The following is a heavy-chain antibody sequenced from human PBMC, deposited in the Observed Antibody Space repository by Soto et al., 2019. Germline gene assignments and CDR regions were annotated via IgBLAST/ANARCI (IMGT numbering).Heavy chain of an antibody. Sequence: QVQLVESGGGLVKPGGSLRLSCAASGFTFSDYYMSWIRQAPGKGLESVSYISSSSSSTNYADSVKGRFTISRDNTKNSLYLHMNSLRAEDTAMYFCACLSYGSTFRYWGQGTLVTVSS. CDR2: ISSSSSST. CDR3: ACLSYGSTFRY. D-gene: IGHD3-10*01. V-gene: IGHV3-11*06. J-gene: IGHJ4*02. CDR1: GFTFSDYY.